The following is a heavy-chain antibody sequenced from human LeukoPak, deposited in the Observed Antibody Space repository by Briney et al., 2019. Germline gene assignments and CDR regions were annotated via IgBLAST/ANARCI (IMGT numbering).Heavy chain of an antibody. CDR1: GFTFSSYG. D-gene: IGHD3-22*01. Sequence: TGGSLRLSCAASGFTFSSYGMHWVRQAPGKGLEWVAVISYDGSNKYYADSVKGRFTISRDNSKNTLYLQMNSLRAEDTAVYYCATKGYYYDSSGYYDDAFDIWGQGTMVTVSS. CDR3: ATKGYYYDSSGYYDDAFDI. V-gene: IGHV3-30*03. J-gene: IGHJ3*02. CDR2: ISYDGSNK.